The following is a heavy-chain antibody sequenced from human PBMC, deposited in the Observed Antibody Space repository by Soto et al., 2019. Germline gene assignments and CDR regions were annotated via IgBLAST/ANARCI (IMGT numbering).Heavy chain of an antibody. CDR3: GKVSRKGSAIDFDY. Sequence: QVQLVQSGAELKKPGASVKVSCKASGYTFSNYDMNWVRQATGQGPEWIGWVNPNNVDTGYAQKFQGRVTLTTDISTTTAYRELTSLRSEDTAIYYCGKVSRKGSAIDFDYWGQGTLITVSS. J-gene: IGHJ4*02. CDR1: GYTFSNYD. CDR2: VNPNNVDT. V-gene: IGHV1-8*01. D-gene: IGHD3-10*01.